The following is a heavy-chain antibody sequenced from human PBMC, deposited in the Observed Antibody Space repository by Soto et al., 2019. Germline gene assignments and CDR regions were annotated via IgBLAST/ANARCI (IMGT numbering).Heavy chain of an antibody. CDR3: ARVMTAYYYYGMDV. J-gene: IGHJ6*02. D-gene: IGHD2-21*02. V-gene: IGHV3-11*01. CDR2: ISSSGSTI. CDR1: GFTFSDYY. Sequence: RRLSCAASGFTFSDYYMSWIRQAPGKGLEWVSYISSSGSTIYYADSVKGRFAISRDNAKNSLYLQMNSLRAEDTAVYYCARVMTAYYYYGMDVWGQGTTVTVSS.